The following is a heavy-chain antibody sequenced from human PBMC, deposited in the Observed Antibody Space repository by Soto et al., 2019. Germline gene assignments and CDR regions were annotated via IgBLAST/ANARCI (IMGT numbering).Heavy chain of an antibody. V-gene: IGHV4-31*03. CDR3: ARGVVVLANRLDP. CDR2: IYYSGST. CDR1: GGSISSGGYY. Sequence: SETLFLTCTVSGGSISSGGYYWSWIRQHPGKGLEWIGYIYYSGSTYYNPSLKSRVTISVDTSKNQFSLKLSSVTAADTAVYYCARGVVVLANRLDPWGQGTLVTVSS. J-gene: IGHJ5*02. D-gene: IGHD2-15*01.